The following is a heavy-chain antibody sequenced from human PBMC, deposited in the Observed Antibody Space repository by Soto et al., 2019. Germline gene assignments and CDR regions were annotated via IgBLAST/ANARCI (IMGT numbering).Heavy chain of an antibody. J-gene: IGHJ5*01. D-gene: IGHD6-19*01. CDR2: IYYSGST. CDR1: GGSISSYY. V-gene: IGHV4-59*01. Sequence: PETLSLTCTVSGGSISSYYWSWIRQPPGKGLEWIGYIYYSGSTNYNPSLKSRVTISVDTSKNQFSLKLSSVTAADTAVYYCARDPGIGVAGTEGGVYHWFDSWGQGTLVTVSS. CDR3: ARDPGIGVAGTEGGVYHWFDS.